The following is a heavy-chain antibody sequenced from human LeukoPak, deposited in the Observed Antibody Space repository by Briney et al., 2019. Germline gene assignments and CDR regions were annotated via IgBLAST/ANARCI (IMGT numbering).Heavy chain of an antibody. J-gene: IGHJ4*02. D-gene: IGHD2-2*01. V-gene: IGHV4-34*01. CDR1: GGSFSGYY. Sequence: SETLSLTCAVYGGSFSGYYWSWIRQPPGKGLEWIGEINHSGSTNYNPSPKSRVTISVDTSKNKFSLKLSSVTAADTAVYYCARVGRYCSSTSCANYDYWGQGTLVTVSS. CDR2: INHSGST. CDR3: ARVGRYCSSTSCANYDY.